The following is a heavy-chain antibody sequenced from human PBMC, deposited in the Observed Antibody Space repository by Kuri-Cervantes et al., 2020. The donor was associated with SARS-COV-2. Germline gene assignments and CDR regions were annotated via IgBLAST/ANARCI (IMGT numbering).Heavy chain of an antibody. CDR1: GGSFSGYY. J-gene: IGHJ6*02. V-gene: IGHV4-34*01. CDR3: ARSRGYCSSTSCFYYYGMDV. Sequence: SQTLSLTCAVYGGSFSGYYWSWIRQPPGKGLEWIGEINHSGSTNYNPSLKSRVTISVDTSKNQFSLKLSSVTAADTAVYYCARSRGYCSSTSCFYYYGMDVWGQGTTVTVSS. CDR2: INHSGST. D-gene: IGHD2-2*01.